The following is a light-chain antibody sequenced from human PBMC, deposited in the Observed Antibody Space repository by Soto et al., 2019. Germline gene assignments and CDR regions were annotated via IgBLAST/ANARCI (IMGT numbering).Light chain of an antibody. J-gene: IGKJ5*01. V-gene: IGKV3-20*01. Sequence: EIVLTQSPVTLSVSPGERATLSCRASQSVNIYLAWYQQKPGQAPRLLIYGASTRATGIPDRFSGSGSGTHFTLTISRLEPGDFAVYYCQHFGGTTFTFGQGTRLEIK. CDR2: GAS. CDR3: QHFGGTTFT. CDR1: QSVNIY.